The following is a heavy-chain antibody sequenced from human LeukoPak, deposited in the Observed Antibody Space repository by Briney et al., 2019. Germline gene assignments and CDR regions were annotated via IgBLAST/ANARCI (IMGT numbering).Heavy chain of an antibody. Sequence: GGSLRLSCAASGFTFSSYWMNWVRQAPGKGLEWVGNIREDGSEKYYGDSVKGRFTISRDNAKNSLYLQMDSLRAEDTAVYYCARGDYGGKSGYFQHWGQGTPVTVSS. CDR2: IREDGSEK. CDR1: GFTFSSYW. V-gene: IGHV3-7*01. J-gene: IGHJ1*01. D-gene: IGHD4-23*01. CDR3: ARGDYGGKSGYFQH.